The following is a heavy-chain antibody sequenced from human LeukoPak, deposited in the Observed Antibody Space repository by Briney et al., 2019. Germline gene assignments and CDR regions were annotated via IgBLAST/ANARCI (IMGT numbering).Heavy chain of an antibody. Sequence: SETLSLTCTVSGDSISSYYWSWIRQPPGKGLEWIGYIYYSGSTNYNPSLKSRVTISVDTSKSQFSLNLSSVTAADTAVYYCARGGVVMDVWGKGTTVTVSS. D-gene: IGHD3-16*01. J-gene: IGHJ6*03. CDR2: IYYSGST. V-gene: IGHV4-59*01. CDR1: GDSISSYY. CDR3: ARGGVVMDV.